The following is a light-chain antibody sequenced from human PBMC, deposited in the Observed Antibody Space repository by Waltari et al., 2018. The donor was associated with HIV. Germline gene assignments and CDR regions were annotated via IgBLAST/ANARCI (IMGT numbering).Light chain of an antibody. CDR1: QSVGSY. Sequence: DILLTQSLATLSLSPGEGATLSCRASQSVGSYLAWYQHKPGQAPRLLIYDASNRATGIPARFSGGGSGTDFNLTISSLEPDDFALYYCQQRRSWPITFGQGTRIEIK. V-gene: IGKV3-11*01. CDR3: QQRRSWPIT. J-gene: IGKJ5*01. CDR2: DAS.